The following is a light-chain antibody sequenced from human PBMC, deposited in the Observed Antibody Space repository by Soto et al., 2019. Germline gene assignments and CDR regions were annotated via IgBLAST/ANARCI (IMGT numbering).Light chain of an antibody. V-gene: IGKV3-20*01. CDR2: GTS. J-gene: IGKJ1*01. Sequence: EFVLTQSPGTLSLSPGERATLSCRASQSVSATYLAWYQQKPGQAPRLLIYGTSSRATGIPDRFSGSGSGTDFTLTISRLEPEDFALYYCQHYGSSPRTFGQGTKVEIK. CDR3: QHYGSSPRT. CDR1: QSVSATY.